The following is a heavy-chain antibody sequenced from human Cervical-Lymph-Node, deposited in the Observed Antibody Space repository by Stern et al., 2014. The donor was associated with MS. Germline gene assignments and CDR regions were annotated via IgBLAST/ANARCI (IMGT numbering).Heavy chain of an antibody. D-gene: IGHD3-10*01. CDR2: ISGSGTRP. CDR1: GFSFSDYA. CDR3: AKDPFYDSGSFFDY. J-gene: IGHJ4*02. V-gene: IGHV3-23*04. Sequence: EVQLVESGGGLVQPGGSLRLSCVASGFSFSDYAMSWVRQAPGKWLEWVATISGSGTRPYYADSVKGRFTISRHNSKKTLYLQMNSLRAEDTAAYYCAKDPFYDSGSFFDYWGQGILVTVSS.